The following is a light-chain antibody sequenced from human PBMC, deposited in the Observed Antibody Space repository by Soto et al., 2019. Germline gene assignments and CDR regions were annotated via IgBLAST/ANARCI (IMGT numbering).Light chain of an antibody. CDR1: SSNIGSNY. CDR2: RNN. J-gene: IGLJ1*01. CDR3: AAWDDSLSGPVYV. V-gene: IGLV1-47*01. Sequence: QSVLTQPPSASGTPGQRVTLSCSGSSSNIGSNYVYWYQQLPGTAPKLLIYRNNQRPSGVPDRFSGSKSGTSASLAISGLRSEDEADYYCAAWDDSLSGPVYVFGTGTKLTVL.